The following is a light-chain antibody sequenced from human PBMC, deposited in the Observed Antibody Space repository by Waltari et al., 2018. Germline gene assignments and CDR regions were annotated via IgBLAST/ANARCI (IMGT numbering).Light chain of an antibody. V-gene: IGLV4-69*01. CDR2: IDGGGRH. Sequence: QLAMTQSPSASASLGASVKLTCTLSSEHSAYAIAWHQQQPEKRPRFLMKIDGGGRHTKGDGIPDRFSGSSSGAERYLTISSLQYEDEADYYCQTWDTDVVVFGGGTKLTVL. CDR1: SEHSAYA. J-gene: IGLJ2*01. CDR3: QTWDTDVVV.